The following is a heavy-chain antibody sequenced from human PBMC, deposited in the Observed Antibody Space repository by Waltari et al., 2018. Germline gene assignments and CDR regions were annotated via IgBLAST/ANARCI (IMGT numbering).Heavy chain of an antibody. V-gene: IGHV3-43*01. Sequence: EVQLVESGGVVVQPGGSLRLSCAASGFTLDDYTMHWVRQPPGKGLEWVSLISWDGGSTYYADSVKGRFTISRDNSKNSLYLQMNSLRTEDTALYYCAKPLLEAGESNFDYWGQGTLVTVSS. D-gene: IGHD6-19*01. CDR2: ISWDGGST. CDR3: AKPLLEAGESNFDY. J-gene: IGHJ4*02. CDR1: GFTLDDYT.